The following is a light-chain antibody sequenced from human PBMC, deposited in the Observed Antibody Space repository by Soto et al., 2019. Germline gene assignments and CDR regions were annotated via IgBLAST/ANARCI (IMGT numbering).Light chain of an antibody. Sequence: EIVLTQSPGTLSLSPGERATLSCRASQSVSSSYLAWYQQKPGQAPRLLIYGASSRATGIPDRFSGSGSVKDFTLTISRLEPDYFAVYYCQQYGRSPPITFGPGTKVDIK. V-gene: IGKV3-20*01. CDR3: QQYGRSPPIT. J-gene: IGKJ3*01. CDR2: GAS. CDR1: QSVSSSY.